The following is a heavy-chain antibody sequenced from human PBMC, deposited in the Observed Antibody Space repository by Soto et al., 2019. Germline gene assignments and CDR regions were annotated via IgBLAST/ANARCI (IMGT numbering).Heavy chain of an antibody. Sequence: SETLSLACNVSGGCISSGGDYWSWILQHPGKGLEWIGYIYYIGSLYLNPSLESRLTISVDTSKHQFSLKLSSVTAADTAVYYCARARAAAGLFDSWGQGTLVTVSS. V-gene: IGHV4-31*03. CDR3: ARARAAAGLFDS. D-gene: IGHD6-13*01. CDR2: IYYIGSL. J-gene: IGHJ4*02. CDR1: GGCISSGGDY.